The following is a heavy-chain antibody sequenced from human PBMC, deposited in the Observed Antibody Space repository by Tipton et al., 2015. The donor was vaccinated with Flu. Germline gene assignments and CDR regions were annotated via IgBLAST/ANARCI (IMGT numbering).Heavy chain of an antibody. CDR1: GYTFTSHN. V-gene: IGHV1-8*01. D-gene: IGHD2-15*01. CDR2: MNPNSGNT. CDR3: ARANIICSGGSCYSDNWFDP. J-gene: IGHJ5*02. Sequence: QSGAEVKKPGASVKVSCKASGYTFTSHNINWVRQATGQELEWMGWMNPNSGNTGYAQKFQGRVTMTRDTSIRTAYLELSSLRSEDTAVYYCARANIICSGGSCYSDNWFDPWGQGTLVTVSS.